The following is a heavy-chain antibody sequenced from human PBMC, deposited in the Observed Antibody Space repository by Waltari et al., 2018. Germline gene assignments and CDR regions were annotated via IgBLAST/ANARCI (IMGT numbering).Heavy chain of an antibody. CDR1: GFGFNIYP. CDR2: ISTGRRYR. Sequence: EVQVVESGGLVVKSGGSLRLSCAPSGFGFNIYPRNWVRQAPGRGLEVVSSISTGRRYRFYADSVKGLCTISRDDAKKSLYLQMNSLIPDDTAIYYCARLDQIWGQGTVVTVSS. D-gene: IGHD2-2*01. CDR3: ARLDQI. V-gene: IGHV3-21*01. J-gene: IGHJ4*02.